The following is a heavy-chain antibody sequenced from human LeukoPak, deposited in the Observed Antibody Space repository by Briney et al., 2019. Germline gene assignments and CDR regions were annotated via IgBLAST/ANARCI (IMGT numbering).Heavy chain of an antibody. CDR3: ARAIYSGGWYGGDY. Sequence: GRSLRLSCAASGFTFSSYAMHWVRQAPGKGLEWVAVISYDGSNKYYADSVKGRFTISRDNSQNTLYLQMNSLRAEDTAVYYCARAIYSGGWYGGDYWGQGTLVTVSS. D-gene: IGHD6-19*01. J-gene: IGHJ4*02. V-gene: IGHV3-30-3*01. CDR2: ISYDGSNK. CDR1: GFTFSSYA.